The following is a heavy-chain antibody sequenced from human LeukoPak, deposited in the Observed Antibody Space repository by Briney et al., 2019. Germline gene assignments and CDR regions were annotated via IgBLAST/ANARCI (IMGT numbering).Heavy chain of an antibody. J-gene: IGHJ4*02. D-gene: IGHD3-16*01. V-gene: IGHV3-74*03. CDR3: ARVRMGDDFNPFDY. CDR1: GFTFSRFW. CDR2: INGEGSET. Sequence: GGSLRLSCAAPGFTFSRFWIYWVRHAPGKGLGWVSRINGEGSETMYADSVKGRFTISRDNAKNTLYLQMNSLRAEDTAVYYCARVRMGDDFNPFDYWGQGTLVTVSS.